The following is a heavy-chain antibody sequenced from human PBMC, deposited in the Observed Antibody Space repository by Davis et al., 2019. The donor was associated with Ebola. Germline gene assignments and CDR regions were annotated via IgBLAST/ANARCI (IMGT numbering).Heavy chain of an antibody. Sequence: MPSETLSLTCAVYGGSFSGYYWSWIRQPPGKGLEWIGEINHSGSTNYNPSPKSRVTISVDTSKNQFSLKLSSVTAADTAVYYCASRNKYCSSTSCPRAFDYWGQGTLVTVSS. D-gene: IGHD2-2*01. V-gene: IGHV4-34*01. J-gene: IGHJ4*02. CDR1: GGSFSGYY. CDR2: INHSGST. CDR3: ASRNKYCSSTSCPRAFDY.